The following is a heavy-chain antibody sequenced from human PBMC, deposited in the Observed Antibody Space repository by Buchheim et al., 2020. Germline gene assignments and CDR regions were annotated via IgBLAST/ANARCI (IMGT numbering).Heavy chain of an antibody. CDR2: IKQDGSEK. V-gene: IGHV3-7*01. Sequence: EVQLVESGGGLVQPGGSLRLSCAASGFTFSSYWMSWVRQAPGKGLEWVANIKQDGSEKYYVDSVKGRFTISRDNAKNSLYLQMNSLRAEETAVYYCARDAELMVYAIWLDYWGQGTL. CDR3: ARDAELMVYAIWLDY. J-gene: IGHJ4*02. D-gene: IGHD2-8*01. CDR1: GFTFSSYW.